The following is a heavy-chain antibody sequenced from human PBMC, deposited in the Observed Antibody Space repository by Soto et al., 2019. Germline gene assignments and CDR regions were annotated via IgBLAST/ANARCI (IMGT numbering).Heavy chain of an antibody. J-gene: IGHJ4*02. CDR2: IYWDDDK. D-gene: IGHD3-22*01. Sequence: QITLKESGPTLVKPTQTLTLTCTFSGFSLSTSGVGVGWIRQPPGKALEWLALIYWDDDKRYSPSLKSRLTTTKDPSKNQVVLTKPNMDPVDTATYYCAHSPHDSSGYCFDYWGQGTLVTVSS. CDR1: GFSLSTSGVG. V-gene: IGHV2-5*02. CDR3: AHSPHDSSGYCFDY.